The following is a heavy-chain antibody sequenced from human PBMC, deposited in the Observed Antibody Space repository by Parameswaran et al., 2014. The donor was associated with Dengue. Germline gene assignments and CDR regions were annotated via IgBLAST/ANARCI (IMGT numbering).Heavy chain of an antibody. J-gene: IGHJ6*03. CDR2: IGTAGDT. CDR3: ARGVRGLRRSFYYMDV. V-gene: IGHV3-13*01. Sequence: GESLKISCAASGFTFSSYDMHWVRQATGKGLEWVSAIGTAGDTYYPGSVKGRFTISRENAKNSLYLQMNSPRAGDTAVYYCARGVRGLRRSFYYMDVWGQGTTVTVSS. CDR1: GFTFSSYD. D-gene: IGHD4-17*01.